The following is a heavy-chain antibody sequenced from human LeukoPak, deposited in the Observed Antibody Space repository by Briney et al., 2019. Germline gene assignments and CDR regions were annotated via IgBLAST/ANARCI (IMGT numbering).Heavy chain of an antibody. CDR1: GGSISSYY. D-gene: IGHD1-26*01. J-gene: IGHJ6*02. CDR2: IYYSGST. Sequence: TSETLSRTCTVSGGSISSYYWSWIRQPPGKGLEWIGYIYYSGSTNYNPSLKSRVTISVDTSRNQFSLKLSSVTAADTAVYYCARGGTVRNGMDVWGQGTTVTVSS. CDR3: ARGGTVRNGMDV. V-gene: IGHV4-59*01.